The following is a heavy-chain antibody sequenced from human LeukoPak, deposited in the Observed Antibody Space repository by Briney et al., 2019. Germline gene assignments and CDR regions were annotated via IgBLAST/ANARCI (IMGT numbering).Heavy chain of an antibody. V-gene: IGHV3-23*01. CDR3: AKETITMVRGAAFDY. Sequence: GGSLRLSCAASGFTFSSYAMNWVRQAPGKGLEWISSISGSGDNTYYADSVKGRFTISRDNSKNTLYLQMNSLRAEDTAVYYCAKETITMVRGAAFDYWGQGTLVTVSS. D-gene: IGHD3-10*01. CDR2: ISGSGDNT. J-gene: IGHJ4*02. CDR1: GFTFSSYA.